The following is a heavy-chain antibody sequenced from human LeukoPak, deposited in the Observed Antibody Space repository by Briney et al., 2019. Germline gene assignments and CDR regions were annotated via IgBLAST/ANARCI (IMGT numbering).Heavy chain of an antibody. J-gene: IGHJ4*02. Sequence: ASVKVSCKSSGYTVTNYGIIWVRQAPGQGLEWMGWISGYNGNTKYAQKFQGRVTMTTDTSTTTAYIELRSLRSDDTAVYYCARSLNYYSGNYQLYDYWGQGTLVTVSS. CDR3: ARSLNYYSGNYQLYDY. D-gene: IGHD1-26*01. CDR2: ISGYNGNT. CDR1: GYTVTNYG. V-gene: IGHV1-18*01.